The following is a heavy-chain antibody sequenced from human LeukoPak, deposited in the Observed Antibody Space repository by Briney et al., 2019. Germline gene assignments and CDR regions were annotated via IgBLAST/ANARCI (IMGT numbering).Heavy chain of an antibody. J-gene: IGHJ4*02. Sequence: GGSLRLSCAASGFTFSSYWMHWGRQAPGKGLVWVSLIHSDGSSTIYADSVKGRFTISRDNAKNALYLQMNSLRAEDTAVYYCARTWWDVVRGAYEYYFDYWGQGTLVTVSS. CDR2: IHSDGSST. V-gene: IGHV3-74*01. CDR3: ARTWWDVVRGAYEYYFDY. CDR1: GFTFSSYW. D-gene: IGHD3-10*01.